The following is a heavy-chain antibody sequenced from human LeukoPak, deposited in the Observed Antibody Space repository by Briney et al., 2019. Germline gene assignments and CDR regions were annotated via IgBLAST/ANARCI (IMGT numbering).Heavy chain of an antibody. CDR1: GFTFSSYS. CDR2: ISSSSSYI. CDR3: ARDLLAVAGLVDY. Sequence: GGSLRLSCAASGFTFSSYSMNWVRQAPGKGLEWVSSISSSSSYIYYVDSVKGRSTISRDNAKTSLYLQMNSLRAEDTAVYYCARDLLAVAGLVDYWGQGTLVTVSS. J-gene: IGHJ4*02. D-gene: IGHD6-19*01. V-gene: IGHV3-21*01.